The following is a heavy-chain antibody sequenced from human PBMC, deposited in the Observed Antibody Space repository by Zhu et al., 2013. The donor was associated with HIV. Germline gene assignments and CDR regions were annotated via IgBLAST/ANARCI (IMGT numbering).Heavy chain of an antibody. Sequence: QVQLVQSGAEVKKPGSSVKVSCKASEHFSSYAISWVRQAPGQGLEWMGGIIPIFGTANYAQKFQGRVTITADKSTSTAYMELSSLRSEDTAVYYCARALSPVNDYGDRRGDYYYGMDVWGQGTTVTVSS. CDR2: IIPIFGTA. CDR3: ARALSPVNDYGDRRGDYYYGMDV. V-gene: IGHV1-69*06. J-gene: IGHJ6*02. D-gene: IGHD4-17*01. CDR1: EHFSSYA.